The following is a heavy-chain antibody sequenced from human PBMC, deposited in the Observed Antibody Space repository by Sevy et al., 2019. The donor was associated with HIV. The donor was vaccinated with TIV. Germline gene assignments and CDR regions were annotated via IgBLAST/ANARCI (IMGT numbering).Heavy chain of an antibody. D-gene: IGHD5-12*01. J-gene: IGHJ4*02. CDR2: ITRNSYEAYGGTT. Sequence: GGSLRLSCTTSGFTFDDYAMNWFRQPPGKGLEWVAFITRNSYEAYGGTTDYAASVKGRFIISRTDSKSIAYLQMNSLKTEDTAVYYCTRGLATADTPEYYFDYWGQGILVTVSS. V-gene: IGHV3-49*03. CDR3: TRGLATADTPEYYFDY. CDR1: GFTFDDYA.